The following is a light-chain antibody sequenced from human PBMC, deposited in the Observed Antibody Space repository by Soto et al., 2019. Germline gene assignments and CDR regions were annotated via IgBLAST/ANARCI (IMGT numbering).Light chain of an antibody. CDR3: QKYNSYSNT. Sequence: VSPGESVARSFRVCQSVSSNLAWYQQKPGQAPRLLLYGASTRATGIPARFSGSGSGTEFTLSIISLQPDDSASDYCQKYNSYSNTFGQGTKVDIK. V-gene: IGKV3-15*01. J-gene: IGKJ1*01. CDR1: QSVSSN. CDR2: GAS.